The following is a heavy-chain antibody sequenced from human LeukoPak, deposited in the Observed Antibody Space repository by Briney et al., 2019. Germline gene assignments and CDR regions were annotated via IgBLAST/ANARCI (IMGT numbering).Heavy chain of an antibody. Sequence: GGSLRLSCAASESTFSDYAMTWVRQAPGKGLEWVSTITSSGDRTFYADAVKGRFTISRDNSKNILNLQMNSLRVEDTAVYYCARDQWEPTIGDGLDIWGPGTIVAVSS. D-gene: IGHD1-26*01. J-gene: IGHJ3*02. V-gene: IGHV3-23*01. CDR3: ARDQWEPTIGDGLDI. CDR1: ESTFSDYA. CDR2: ITSSGDRT.